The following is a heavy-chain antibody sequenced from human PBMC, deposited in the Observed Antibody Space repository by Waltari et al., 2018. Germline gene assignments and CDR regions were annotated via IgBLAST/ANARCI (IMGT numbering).Heavy chain of an antibody. D-gene: IGHD2-15*01. CDR3: ARDRGRGLYLDT. CDR2: VRGDGRT. Sequence: QLQLQESGPGLVRPSGTLSLICAVSGDSMGSTDCWGWVRQSPGKGLEWIGQVRGDGRTNYNPSFASRVIISLDTSTHHFALEVTSATAADTALYYCARDRGRGLYLDTWGQGILVTVAP. J-gene: IGHJ4*02. CDR1: GDSMGSTDC. V-gene: IGHV4-4*02.